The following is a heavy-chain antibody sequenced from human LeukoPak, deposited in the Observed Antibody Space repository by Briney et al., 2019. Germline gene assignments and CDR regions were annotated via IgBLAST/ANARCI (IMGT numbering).Heavy chain of an antibody. CDR2: LNGRGDSP. Sequence: PGGSLRLSCAASGFTFSNYAMSWVRQAPGKGLEWVSSLNGRGDSPYYADSVKGRFTISRDNSKNTLYLQMNSLRAEDTAVYYCAKGYHTGYSSGWYFLYWGQGTLVTVSS. CDR1: GFTFSNYA. D-gene: IGHD6-19*01. J-gene: IGHJ4*02. V-gene: IGHV3-23*01. CDR3: AKGYHTGYSSGWYFLY.